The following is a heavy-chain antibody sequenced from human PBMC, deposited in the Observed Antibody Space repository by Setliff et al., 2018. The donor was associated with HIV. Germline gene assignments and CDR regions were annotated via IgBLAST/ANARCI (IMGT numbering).Heavy chain of an antibody. CDR1: GFTFSHAW. D-gene: IGHD2-15*01. Sequence: PGGSLRLSCAASGFTFSHAWMSWVRQVPGKGLEWVGHVKSGGDGGATNYAAPVMGRFIISRDDSKSTVYLQMNSLKIEDTALYYCTTKGRDVSTLEAPGWGQGTLVTVSS. CDR3: TTKGRDVSTLEAPG. V-gene: IGHV3-15*01. J-gene: IGHJ4*02. CDR2: VKSGGDGGAT.